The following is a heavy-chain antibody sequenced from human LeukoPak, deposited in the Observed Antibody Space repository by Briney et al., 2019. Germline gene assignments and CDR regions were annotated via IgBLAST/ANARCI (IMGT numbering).Heavy chain of an antibody. Sequence: ASVKVSCKASGYTFTSYDINWVRQATGQGLEWMGWMNPNSGNTGYAQKFQGRVTVTRNTSISTAYMELSSLRSEDTAVYYCARSGFDYYYMDVWGKGTTATVSS. CDR2: MNPNSGNT. V-gene: IGHV1-8*03. J-gene: IGHJ6*03. D-gene: IGHD3-16*01. CDR3: ARSGFDYYYMDV. CDR1: GYTFTSYD.